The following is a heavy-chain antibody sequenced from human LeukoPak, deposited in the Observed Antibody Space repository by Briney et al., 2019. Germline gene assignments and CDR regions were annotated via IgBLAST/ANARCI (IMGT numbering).Heavy chain of an antibody. CDR1: GFTFDDYA. V-gene: IGHV3-9*01. Sequence: PGGSLRLSCAASGFTFDDYAMHWVRQAPGKGLEWVSDISWDSGSIGYVDSVKGRFTISRDNAKNSLYLQMNSLRAEDTALYYCAIGVAVAGTLDYWGQGTLVTVSS. CDR2: ISWDSGSI. CDR3: AIGVAVAGTLDY. D-gene: IGHD6-19*01. J-gene: IGHJ4*02.